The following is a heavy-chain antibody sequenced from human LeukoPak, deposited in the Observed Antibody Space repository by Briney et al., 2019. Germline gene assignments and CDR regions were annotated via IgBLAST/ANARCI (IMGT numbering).Heavy chain of an antibody. D-gene: IGHD6-19*01. J-gene: IGHJ4*02. CDR1: GYTFTDYY. Sequence: ASVKVSCKASGYTFTDYYMHWVRQAPGQGLEWMGWINPNSGGTNYAQKFQGRVTMTRDTSISTAYMELSRLRSDDTAVYYCARVREQWLAFDFDYWGQGTLVTVSS. V-gene: IGHV1-2*02. CDR3: ARVREQWLAFDFDY. CDR2: INPNSGGT.